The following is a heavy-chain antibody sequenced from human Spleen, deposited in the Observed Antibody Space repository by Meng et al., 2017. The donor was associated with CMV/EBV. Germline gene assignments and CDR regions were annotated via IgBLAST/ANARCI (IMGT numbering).Heavy chain of an antibody. CDR3: AKDHVAVTGIGPLFDS. D-gene: IGHD6-19*01. CDR2: ITPGVRT. V-gene: IGHV3-23*01. J-gene: IGHJ4*02. CDR1: GFTFSSYE. Sequence: GGSLRLSCAASGFTFSSYEMNWVRQAPGKGLEWVSTITPGVRTHYADSVKGRFTISRDISKDLLYLEMHSLRAEDTAVYYCAKDHVAVTGIGPLFDSWGQGTLVTVSS.